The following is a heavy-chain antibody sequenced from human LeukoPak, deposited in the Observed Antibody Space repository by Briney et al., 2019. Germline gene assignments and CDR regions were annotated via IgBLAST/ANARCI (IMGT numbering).Heavy chain of an antibody. D-gene: IGHD3-10*01. CDR1: GFTVSSNY. J-gene: IGHJ6*02. CDR2: ISGSSTFT. Sequence: PGGSLRLLYAACGFTVSSNYMSWVRQAPGKGLEWVSYISGSSTFTNYADSVKGRFTISTDNANNPLYLQMNSLRAEDTAVYYCARDRTRSTSYYGMHVWGQGTTVTVSS. V-gene: IGHV3-11*05. CDR3: ARDRTRSTSYYGMHV.